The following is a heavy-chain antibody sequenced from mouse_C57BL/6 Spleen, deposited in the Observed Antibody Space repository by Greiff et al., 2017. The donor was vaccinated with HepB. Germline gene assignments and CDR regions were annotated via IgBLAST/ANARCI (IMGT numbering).Heavy chain of an antibody. V-gene: IGHV3-6*01. CDR3: ARDGVLRFHWYFDV. J-gene: IGHJ1*03. Sequence: EVKLVESGPGLVKPSQSPSLTCSVTGYSITSGYYWNWIRQFPGNKLEWMGYISYDGSNNYNPSLKNRISITRDTSKNQFFLKLNSVTTEDTATYYCARDGVLRFHWYFDVWGTGTTVTVSS. CDR1: GYSITSGYY. D-gene: IGHD1-1*01. CDR2: ISYDGSN.